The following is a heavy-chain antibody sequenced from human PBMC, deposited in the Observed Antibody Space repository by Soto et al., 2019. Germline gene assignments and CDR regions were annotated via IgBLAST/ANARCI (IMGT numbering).Heavy chain of an antibody. D-gene: IGHD3-10*01. J-gene: IGHJ5*02. CDR1: GFIFSSYW. CDR3: VRDFMFRRRPSNSSVP. Sequence: PGGSLRLSCAASGFIFSSYWMHWVRQAPGKGPVWVSRINYDGRSTTYADSVKGRLTISRDNAKNTLYLQMNSLRAEDTAVYYCVRDFMFRRRPSNSSVPSGQGTLVTGSS. V-gene: IGHV3-74*03. CDR2: INYDGRST.